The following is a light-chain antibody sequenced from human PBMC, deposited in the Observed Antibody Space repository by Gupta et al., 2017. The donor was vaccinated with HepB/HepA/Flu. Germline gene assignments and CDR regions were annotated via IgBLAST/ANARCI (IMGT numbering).Light chain of an antibody. Sequence: DIQLTQSPSFLPASVGDRVTITCRASKGINNFLAWYQQKPGKAPNLLIYAAFTLQRGVPSRFSGSASGTEFTLTISSLQPEDFATYYCQQSEAYPVTFGQGTQLDLK. CDR2: AAF. V-gene: IGKV1-9*01. CDR1: KGINNF. J-gene: IGKJ5*01. CDR3: QQSEAYPVT.